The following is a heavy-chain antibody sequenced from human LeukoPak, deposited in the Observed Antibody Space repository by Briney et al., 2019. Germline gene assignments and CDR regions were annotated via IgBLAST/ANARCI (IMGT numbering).Heavy chain of an antibody. J-gene: IGHJ4*02. D-gene: IGHD2-2*01. CDR1: GYTFTSYD. CDR2: MNPNSGNT. V-gene: IGHV1-8*01. CDR3: ARVGAYCSSSSCFDY. Sequence: ASVKVSCKASGYTFTSYDINWVRQATGQGLEWMGWMNPNSGNTGYAQNLQDRVTMTTDTSTSTAYMELRSLRSDDTAVYYCARVGAYCSSSSCFDYWDQGTLVTVSS.